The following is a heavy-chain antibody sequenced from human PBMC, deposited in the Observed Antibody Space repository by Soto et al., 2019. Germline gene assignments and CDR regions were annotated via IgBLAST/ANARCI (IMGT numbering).Heavy chain of an antibody. CDR3: ARESGGATATLDYYYCYMDV. V-gene: IGHV1-2*04. J-gene: IGHJ6*03. CDR2: INPNSGVT. CDR1: GDSFNDYY. Sequence: QVQLVQSGAEVRKPGASVTVSCRSSGDSFNDYYIHWVRQAPGQGLEWMGWINPNSGVTKYAQKCQGWVSMTRDTYIRTVYMQLSRLRSDDTAVYYCARESGGATATLDYYYCYMDVWGTGTTVTVSS. D-gene: IGHD5-12*01.